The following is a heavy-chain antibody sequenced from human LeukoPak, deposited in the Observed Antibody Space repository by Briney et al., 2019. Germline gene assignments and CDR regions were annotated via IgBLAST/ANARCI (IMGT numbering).Heavy chain of an antibody. D-gene: IGHD5-18*01. J-gene: IGHJ4*02. CDR3: ARSNRGVIQLPDY. V-gene: IGHV3-11*03. CDR2: ISSTSSYT. Sequence: GGSLRLSCAASGFTFSDYYMSWIRQAPGKGLEWVSYISSTSSYTDYADSVKGRFTTSRDNAKNSLYLQMNSLRAEDTAVYYCARSNRGVIQLPDYWGQGTLVTVSS. CDR1: GFTFSDYY.